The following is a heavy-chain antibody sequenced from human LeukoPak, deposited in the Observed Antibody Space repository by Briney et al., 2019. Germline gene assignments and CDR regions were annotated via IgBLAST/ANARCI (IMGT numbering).Heavy chain of an antibody. CDR1: GFTFSSYG. CDR2: ISGSGGST. CDR3: AKSGPGYCSSTSCFDMHV. J-gene: IGHJ6*03. Sequence: GGSLRLSCAASGFTFSSYGMSWVRQAPGKGLEWVSAISGSGGSTYYADSVKGRFTISRDNSKNTLYLQMNSLRAEDTAVYYCAKSGPGYCSSTSCFDMHVWGKGTTVTISS. D-gene: IGHD2-2*03. V-gene: IGHV3-23*01.